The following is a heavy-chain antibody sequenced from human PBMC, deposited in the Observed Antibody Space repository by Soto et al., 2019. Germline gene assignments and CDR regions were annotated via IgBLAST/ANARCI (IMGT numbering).Heavy chain of an antibody. D-gene: IGHD6-13*01. CDR2: IYSSGIT. Sequence: QVQLQESGQGLVKPSETLSLTCTVSGGSINSYHWNWIRQPAGKGLEWIGRIYSSGITNYNPSLKTRVTMSVDKSKNQFSLRLRSVTAADTAVYYCARDPGSSSWYGGFNYWGQGIQVTVSS. J-gene: IGHJ4*02. V-gene: IGHV4-4*07. CDR3: ARDPGSSSWYGGFNY. CDR1: GGSINSYH.